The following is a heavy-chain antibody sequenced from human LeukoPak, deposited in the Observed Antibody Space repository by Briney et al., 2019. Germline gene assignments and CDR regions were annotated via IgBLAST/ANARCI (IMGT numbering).Heavy chain of an antibody. D-gene: IGHD3-10*01. V-gene: IGHV3-48*01. CDR3: ARISGTSPRY. CDR2: IGSDATPI. Sequence: PGGSLRLSCVASGFTLTTYNMNWLRQSPGKGLEWVSYIGSDATPIYYADSVKGRFTVYTDSAKNTLFLQMNSLRAEDTAVYYCARISGTSPRYWGQGNPGHRLL. J-gene: IGHJ4*02. CDR1: GFTLTTYN.